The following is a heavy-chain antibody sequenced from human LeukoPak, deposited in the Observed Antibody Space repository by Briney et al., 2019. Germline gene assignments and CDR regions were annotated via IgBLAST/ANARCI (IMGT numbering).Heavy chain of an antibody. CDR3: ARDRNYYYDSSGYYTAFDY. V-gene: IGHV3-21*01. CDR2: ISSSSSYI. CDR1: GFTFSSYS. J-gene: IGHJ4*02. Sequence: GPLRLSCAASGFTFSSYSMNWVRQAPGKGLEWVSSISSSSSYIYYADSVKGRFTISRDNAKNSLYLQMNSLRAEDTAVYYCARDRNYYYDSSGYYTAFDYWGQGTLVTVSS. D-gene: IGHD3-22*01.